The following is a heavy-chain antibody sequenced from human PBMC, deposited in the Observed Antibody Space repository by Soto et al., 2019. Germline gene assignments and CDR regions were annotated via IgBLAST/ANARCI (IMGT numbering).Heavy chain of an antibody. Sequence: SETLSLTCAVSGGSISSGGYSWSWIRQPPGKGLEWIGYIYHSGSTYYNPSLKSRVTISVDRSKNQFSLKLSSVTAADTAVYYCARTSGRWFPYNWFDPWGQGTLVTVS. CDR1: GGSISSGGYS. CDR3: ARTSGRWFPYNWFDP. D-gene: IGHD2-15*01. V-gene: IGHV4-30-2*01. CDR2: IYHSGST. J-gene: IGHJ5*02.